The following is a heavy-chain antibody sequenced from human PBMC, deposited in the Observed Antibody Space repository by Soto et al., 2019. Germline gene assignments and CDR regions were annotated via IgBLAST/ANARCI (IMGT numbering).Heavy chain of an antibody. Sequence: SETLSLTCTVSGGSISSYYWSWIRQPPGKGLEWIGYIYYSGSTNYNPSLKSRVTISVDTSKNQFSLKLSSVTAADTAVYYCARDKYSSGWYYFDYWGQGTLVTAPQ. V-gene: IGHV4-59*01. CDR1: GGSISSYY. CDR3: ARDKYSSGWYYFDY. CDR2: IYYSGST. J-gene: IGHJ4*02. D-gene: IGHD6-19*01.